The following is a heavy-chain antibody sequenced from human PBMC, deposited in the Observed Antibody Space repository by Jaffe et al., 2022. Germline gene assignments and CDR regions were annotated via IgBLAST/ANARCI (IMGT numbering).Heavy chain of an antibody. J-gene: IGHJ6*03. Sequence: EVQLVESGGGLVKPGGSLRLSCAASGFTFSNAWMSWVRQAPGKGLEWVGRIKSKTDGGTTDYAAPVKGRFTISRDDSKNTLYLQMNSLKTEDTAVYYCTTGGQYCSGGSCFFYYYYMDVWGKGTTVTVSS. CDR1: GFTFSNAW. CDR3: TTGGQYCSGGSCFFYYYYMDV. V-gene: IGHV3-15*01. CDR2: IKSKTDGGTT. D-gene: IGHD2-15*01.